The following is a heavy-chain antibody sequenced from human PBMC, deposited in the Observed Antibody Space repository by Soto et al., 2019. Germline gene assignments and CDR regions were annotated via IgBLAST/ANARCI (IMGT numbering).Heavy chain of an antibody. Sequence: QITLKESGPTLVKPTQTLTLTCTFSGFSLSTSGVGVGWIRQPPGKALEWLALIYWNDDKRYSPYLKSRLTITKGTSKNQVVLTMTNMDPVDTATYYCANRAAMVTIDYWGQGTLVTVSS. D-gene: IGHD5-18*01. CDR3: ANRAAMVTIDY. J-gene: IGHJ4*02. CDR1: GFSLSTSGVG. CDR2: IYWNDDK. V-gene: IGHV2-5*01.